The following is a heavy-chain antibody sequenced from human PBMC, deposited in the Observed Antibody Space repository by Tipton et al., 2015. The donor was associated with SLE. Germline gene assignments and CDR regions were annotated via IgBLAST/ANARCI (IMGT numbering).Heavy chain of an antibody. J-gene: IGHJ4*02. CDR1: GASFSSTSYY. Sequence: TLSLTCTVSGASFSSTSYYWGWIRQSPGKGLEWIGSFYYSGTRYYNPSLKSRVTISVDTSKNQFSLNLSSATAADTAVYYCARELVGALSFDQWGQGTLVTVSS. CDR2: FYYSGTR. CDR3: ARELVGALSFDQ. D-gene: IGHD1-26*01. V-gene: IGHV4-39*07.